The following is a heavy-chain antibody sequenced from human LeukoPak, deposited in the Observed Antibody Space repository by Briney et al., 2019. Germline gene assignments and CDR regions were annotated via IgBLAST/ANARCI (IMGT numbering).Heavy chain of an antibody. CDR3: ARAKEEYSGYDFDY. CDR2: IYTNGRT. CDR1: GGSISTYY. V-gene: IGHV4-4*07. D-gene: IGHD5-12*01. J-gene: IGHJ4*02. Sequence: KTSQTLSLTCTVSGGSISTYYWSWIRQPAGKGLEWIGRIYTNGRTNYNPSLKSRVSMSVDTFKNQFSLKLSSVTAADTAVYYCARAKEEYSGYDFDYWGQGTLVTVSS.